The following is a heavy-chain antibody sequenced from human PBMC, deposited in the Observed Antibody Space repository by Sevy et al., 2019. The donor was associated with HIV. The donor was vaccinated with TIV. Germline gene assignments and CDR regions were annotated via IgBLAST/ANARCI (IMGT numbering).Heavy chain of an antibody. V-gene: IGHV3-9*01. Sequence: GGSLRLSCAASGFAFDDYAMHWVRQAPGKGLEWVSGISWNSNSVAYADSVKGRFTISRDNAKNSLYLQMNSLRPADTALYYCAKADGGSSGYYGLGGSWGQGTLVTVSS. D-gene: IGHD3-22*01. J-gene: IGHJ4*02. CDR2: ISWNSNSV. CDR1: GFAFDDYA. CDR3: AKADGGSSGYYGLGGS.